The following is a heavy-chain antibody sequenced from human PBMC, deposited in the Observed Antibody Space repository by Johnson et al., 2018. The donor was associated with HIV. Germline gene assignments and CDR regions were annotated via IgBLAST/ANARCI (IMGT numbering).Heavy chain of an antibody. CDR1: GFTFSSYA. Sequence: VQLVESGGGVVQPGGSLSLSCAASGFTFSSYAMHWVRQAPGKGLEWVAVISYDGSNKYYADSVKGRFTISRDTSKNTLYLQMNSLRAEDTAVYYCARYPYYDFLTGPRDAFDIWGQGTMVTVSS. CDR2: ISYDGSNK. V-gene: IGHV3-30*14. CDR3: ARYPYYDFLTGPRDAFDI. J-gene: IGHJ3*02. D-gene: IGHD3-9*01.